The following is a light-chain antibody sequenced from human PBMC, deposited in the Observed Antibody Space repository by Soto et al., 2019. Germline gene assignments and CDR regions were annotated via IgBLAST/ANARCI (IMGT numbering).Light chain of an antibody. CDR3: SSYTSSSTVA. CDR1: SSDVGGYNY. V-gene: IGLV2-14*01. CDR2: EVS. Sequence: QSVLTQPASVSGSPGQSITISCTGTSSDVGGYNYVSWYQQHPGKAPKLMIYEVSNRPSGVSNRFSGSESGNTASLTISGLQAEDEAGYYCSSYTSSSTVAFGTGTKVTVL. J-gene: IGLJ1*01.